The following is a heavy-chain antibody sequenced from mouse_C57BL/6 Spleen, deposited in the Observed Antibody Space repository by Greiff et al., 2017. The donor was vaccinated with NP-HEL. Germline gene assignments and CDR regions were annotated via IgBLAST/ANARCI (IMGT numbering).Heavy chain of an antibody. D-gene: IGHD1-1*01. V-gene: IGHV1-64*01. CDR3: ARFPITTVVAFDY. J-gene: IGHJ2*01. Sequence: VQLQQPGAELVKPGASVKLSCTASGYTFTSYWMHWVKQRPGQGLEWIGMIHPNSGSTNYNEKFKSKATLTVDKSSSTAYMQLSSLTSEDSAVYYCARFPITTVVAFDYWGQGTTRTVSS. CDR2: IHPNSGST. CDR1: GYTFTSYW.